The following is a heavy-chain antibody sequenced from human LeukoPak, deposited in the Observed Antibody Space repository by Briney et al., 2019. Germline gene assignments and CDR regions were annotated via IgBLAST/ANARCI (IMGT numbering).Heavy chain of an antibody. CDR1: GFTFSSYE. D-gene: IGHD2-15*01. CDR3: ARDRENCRGGSCYSYAFDI. J-gene: IGHJ3*02. CDR2: ISSSGSTI. Sequence: GGSLRLSCAASGFTFSSYEMNWVRQAPGKGLEWVSYISSSGSTIYYADSVKGRFTISRDNAKNSLYLQMNSLRAEDTAVYYCARDRENCRGGSCYSYAFDIWGQGTMVTVSS. V-gene: IGHV3-48*03.